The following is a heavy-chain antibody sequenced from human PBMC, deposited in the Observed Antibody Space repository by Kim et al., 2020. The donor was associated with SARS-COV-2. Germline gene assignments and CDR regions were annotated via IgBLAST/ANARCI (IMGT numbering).Heavy chain of an antibody. J-gene: IGHJ4*02. CDR2: ITSSGSYI. Sequence: GGSLRLSCAASGFTFSSYSMHWVRQAPGKGLEWVASITSSGSYIYYADSVKGRFTISRDNAKNSLYLQMNSLRAEDTAVYYCARVVAAAGEFDYWGQGTLVTVSS. CDR1: GFTFSSYS. D-gene: IGHD6-13*01. CDR3: ARVVAAAGEFDY. V-gene: IGHV3-21*01.